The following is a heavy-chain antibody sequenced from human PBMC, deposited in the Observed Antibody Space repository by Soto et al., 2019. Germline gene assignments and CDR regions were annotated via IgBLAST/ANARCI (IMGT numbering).Heavy chain of an antibody. J-gene: IGHJ5*02. CDR2: INPRSGDT. Sequence: ASVKVSCKASGYNFTSYGISWVRQAPGQGLEWMGRINPRSGDTTYAQKFQGRLTMTRDTSISTAYMELSSLRSDDTAVYYCGRDGVGATPLGWFDPWGQGSLVTVSS. CDR1: GYNFTSYG. V-gene: IGHV1-2*06. D-gene: IGHD1-26*01. CDR3: GRDGVGATPLGWFDP.